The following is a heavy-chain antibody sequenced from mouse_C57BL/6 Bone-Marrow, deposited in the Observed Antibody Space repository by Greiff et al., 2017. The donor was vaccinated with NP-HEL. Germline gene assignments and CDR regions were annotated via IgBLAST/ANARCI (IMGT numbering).Heavy chain of an antibody. CDR1: GFSLTSYG. V-gene: IGHV2-6-1*01. CDR3: ARQGHYYGSSYYAMDY. J-gene: IGHJ4*01. D-gene: IGHD1-1*01. Sequence: VQLVESGPGLVAPSQSLSITCTVSGFSLTSYGVHWVRQPPGKGLEWLVVIWSDGSTTYNSALKSRLSISKDNSKSQVFLKMNSLQTDDTAMYYCARQGHYYGSSYYAMDYWGQGTSVTVSS. CDR2: IWSDGST.